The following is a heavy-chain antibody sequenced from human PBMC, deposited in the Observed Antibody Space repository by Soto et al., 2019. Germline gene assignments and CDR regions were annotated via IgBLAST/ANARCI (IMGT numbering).Heavy chain of an antibody. Sequence: QVQLVESGGGVVQPGTSLRLSCAASGFTFKTHAMHWVRQAPGKGLEWMAVIAYDGNEKFYADSVKGRFTISRDNSKNAVYLQINTLRTQDTAVYYCGKDVGDYVPYYFGVDVWGPGTTVTVSS. V-gene: IGHV3-30*18. CDR1: GFTFKTHA. CDR3: GKDVGDYVPYYFGVDV. D-gene: IGHD1-26*01. CDR2: IAYDGNEK. J-gene: IGHJ6*02.